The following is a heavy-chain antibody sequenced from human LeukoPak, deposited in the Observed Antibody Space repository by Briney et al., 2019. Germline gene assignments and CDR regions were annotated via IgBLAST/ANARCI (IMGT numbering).Heavy chain of an antibody. V-gene: IGHV2-5*02. CDR2: IYWDDDK. CDR1: GFSLGTSREG. D-gene: IGHD4-17*01. J-gene: IGHJ4*02. CDR3: AHRRTGHTSFDY. Sequence: SGPTLLHPTPPLTLTFTFSGFSLGTSREGGGWIRQPPGKAMEWLAFIYWDDDKRYSPSLKTRLPITEDTSKNQVVLTMTNMDPVDTATYYCAHRRTGHTSFDYWGQGTLVTVSS.